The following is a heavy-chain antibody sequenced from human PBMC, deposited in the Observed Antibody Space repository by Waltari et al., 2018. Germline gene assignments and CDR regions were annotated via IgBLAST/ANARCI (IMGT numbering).Heavy chain of an antibody. CDR3: TRATGHCNSVGCSEQSDY. Sequence: EVQLVESGGGLVQPGESLRLSCVASGFTFGSYSMNWVRQAPGQGLECISFITDSSSEKYYTDSVIGRFTISRDNAKNLLYLDMNSLRVDDTAVYYCTRATGHCNSVGCSEQSDYWGQGTLVTVSS. J-gene: IGHJ4*02. CDR1: GFTFGSYS. V-gene: IGHV3-48*01. D-gene: IGHD2-15*01. CDR2: ITDSSSEK.